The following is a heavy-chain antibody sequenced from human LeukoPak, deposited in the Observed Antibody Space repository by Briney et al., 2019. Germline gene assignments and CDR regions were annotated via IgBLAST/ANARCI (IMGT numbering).Heavy chain of an antibody. V-gene: IGHV3-30-3*01. D-gene: IGHD6-19*01. Sequence: GGSLRLSCAASGFTFSSYAMHWVRRAPGKALEWVATISSDGGNRYYSDSVKGRFTISRDNSKNTLYLQMNSPRPEDTAVFHCARGRAVTGSTVIDYWGQGTLVTVSS. CDR2: ISSDGGNR. CDR3: ARGRAVTGSTVIDY. J-gene: IGHJ4*02. CDR1: GFTFSSYA.